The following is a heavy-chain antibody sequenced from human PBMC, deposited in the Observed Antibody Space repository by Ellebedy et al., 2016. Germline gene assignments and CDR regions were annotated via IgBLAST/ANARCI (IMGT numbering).Heavy chain of an antibody. CDR1: GFTFSDYY. D-gene: IGHD3-16*01. J-gene: IGHJ4*02. V-gene: IGHV3-11*01. CDR3: AKDASMITFGGVRVDY. Sequence: GESLKISCAASGFTFSDYYMSWIRQAPGKGLAWVSYISSSGSTIYYADSVKGRFTISRDNAKNSLYLQMNSLRAEDTALYYCAKDASMITFGGVRVDYWGQGTLVTVSS. CDR2: ISSSGSTI.